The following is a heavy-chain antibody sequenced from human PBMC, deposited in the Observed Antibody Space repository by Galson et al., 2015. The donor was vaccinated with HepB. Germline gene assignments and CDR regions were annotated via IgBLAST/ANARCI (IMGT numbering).Heavy chain of an antibody. Sequence: SVKVSCKASGYTFTINGISWLRQAPGQGLERMGWISANSGNTNYAENFQGRVTLTRDTSTSTAYLDLRSLRSDDTATYYCARGRDYRFDYWGQGTLVTVSS. D-gene: IGHD3-16*02. J-gene: IGHJ4*02. V-gene: IGHV1-18*01. CDR2: ISANSGNT. CDR1: GYTFTING. CDR3: ARGRDYRFDY.